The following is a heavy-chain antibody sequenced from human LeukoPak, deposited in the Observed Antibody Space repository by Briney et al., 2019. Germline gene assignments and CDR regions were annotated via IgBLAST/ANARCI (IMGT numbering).Heavy chain of an antibody. Sequence: PGGSLRLSCAASGFTFSRYSMNWVRQAPGKGLEWVSSISGSSTSTYYADSMKGRFAISRDNAKNSLFLQMNNLTAEDTAVYYCVRSDPYFWGQGTLVTVSS. CDR2: ISGSSTST. D-gene: IGHD3-10*01. CDR1: GFTFSRYS. J-gene: IGHJ4*02. V-gene: IGHV3-21*01. CDR3: VRSDPYF.